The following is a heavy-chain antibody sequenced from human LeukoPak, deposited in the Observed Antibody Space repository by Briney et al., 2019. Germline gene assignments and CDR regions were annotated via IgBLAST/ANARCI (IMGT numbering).Heavy chain of an antibody. V-gene: IGHV4-59*08. CDR1: GGSISSYY. Sequence: SETLSLTCTVSGGSISSYYWSWLRQPPGKGLEWIGHIYYSGSTNYNPSLKSRVTISVDTSKNQFSLKLSSVTTADTAVYYCARWGFFRSNWFDPWGQGTLVTVSS. CDR2: IYYSGST. D-gene: IGHD3-16*01. CDR3: ARWGFFRSNWFDP. J-gene: IGHJ5*02.